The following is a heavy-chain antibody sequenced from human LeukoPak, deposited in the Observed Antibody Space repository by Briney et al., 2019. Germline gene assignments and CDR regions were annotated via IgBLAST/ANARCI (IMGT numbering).Heavy chain of an antibody. CDR3: ARELSRGVVIVYFDY. Sequence: PSETLSLTCTVSGGSITSYYWSWIQQPAGKGLEWIGRIYTSGSTNYNPSLKSRVTMSVDTSKNQFSLKLSSVTAADTAVYYCARELSRGVVIVYFDYWGQGTLVTVSS. CDR1: GGSITSYY. J-gene: IGHJ4*02. V-gene: IGHV4-4*07. D-gene: IGHD3-3*01. CDR2: IYTSGST.